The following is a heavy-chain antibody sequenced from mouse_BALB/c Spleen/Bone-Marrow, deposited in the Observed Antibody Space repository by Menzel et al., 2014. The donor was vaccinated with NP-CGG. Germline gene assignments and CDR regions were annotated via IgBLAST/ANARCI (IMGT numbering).Heavy chain of an antibody. D-gene: IGHD2-3*01. J-gene: IGHJ4*01. Sequence: VQPQQYGAELVRPGTSVKVSCKASGYAFTNYLIERVKQRPGQGLEWIGVNNPGSGGTNYNEKFKGKATLTADKSSSTVYMQLSSLTSDDSAVYFCARSIYDGFSEAMDYWGRGASGTGSS. CDR1: GYAFTNYL. CDR2: NNPGSGGT. V-gene: IGHV1-54*03. CDR3: ARSIYDGFSEAMDY.